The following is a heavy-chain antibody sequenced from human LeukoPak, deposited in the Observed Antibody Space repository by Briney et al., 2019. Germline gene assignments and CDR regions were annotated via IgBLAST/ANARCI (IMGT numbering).Heavy chain of an antibody. CDR1: GYTFTDYH. V-gene: IGHV1-2*02. Sequence: ASVKVSFKASGYTFTDYHLHWVRQAPGQGLEWMGWINPNSGGTNYAQNFQGRVTMTRDTSISTAYIELNRLRSDDTAIYYCARGYCSGGTCSGAWFDPWGQGTLVTVSS. J-gene: IGHJ5*02. CDR3: ARGYCSGGTCSGAWFDP. D-gene: IGHD2-15*01. CDR2: INPNSGGT.